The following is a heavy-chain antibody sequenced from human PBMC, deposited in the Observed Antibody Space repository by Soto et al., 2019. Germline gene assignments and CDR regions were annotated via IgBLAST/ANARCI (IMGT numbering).Heavy chain of an antibody. V-gene: IGHV3-74*01. CDR1: GFTFTNYW. Sequence: EMQLVESGGGLVQPGGSLRLSCAASGFTFTNYWMQWVRQAPGKGLVWVSRINSDGSSTSHADSAKGRFTISRDNAKNTLYLQMSSLRAADTAVYYCASPQYLPDDVFDVWGRGTVVTVSS. CDR2: INSDGSST. J-gene: IGHJ3*01. CDR3: ASPQYLPDDVFDV. D-gene: IGHD2-2*01.